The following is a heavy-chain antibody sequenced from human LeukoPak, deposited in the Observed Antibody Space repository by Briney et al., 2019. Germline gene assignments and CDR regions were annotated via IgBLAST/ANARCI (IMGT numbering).Heavy chain of an antibody. V-gene: IGHV3-30*18. Sequence: PGGSLRLSCVASGFTFSSHGMHWVRQAPGKGLEWVTVISFDGGKNYYADSVKGRFTISRDNSKNTLYLQMNSLRADDTAVYYCAKGWAYGYCGADCFDYWGQGTLVTVSS. D-gene: IGHD2-21*01. CDR2: ISFDGGKN. CDR3: AKGWAYGYCGADCFDY. CDR1: GFTFSSHG. J-gene: IGHJ4*02.